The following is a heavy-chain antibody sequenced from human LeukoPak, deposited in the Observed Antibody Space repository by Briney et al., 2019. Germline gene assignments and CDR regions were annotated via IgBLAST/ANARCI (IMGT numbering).Heavy chain of an antibody. Sequence: SLRLSCAASGFTFDDYAMHWVRQAPGKGLEWVSGISWNSGSIGYADSVKGRFTISRDNAKNSLYLQMSSLRAEDMALYYCAKSITMVRGALDYWGQGTLVTVSS. CDR3: AKSITMVRGALDY. CDR2: ISWNSGSI. V-gene: IGHV3-9*03. J-gene: IGHJ4*02. D-gene: IGHD3-10*01. CDR1: GFTFDDYA.